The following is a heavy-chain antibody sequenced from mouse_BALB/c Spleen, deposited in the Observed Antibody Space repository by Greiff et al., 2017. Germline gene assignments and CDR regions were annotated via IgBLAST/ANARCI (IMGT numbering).Heavy chain of an antibody. D-gene: IGHD1-1*01. Sequence: ESGPGLVKPSQSLSLTCTVTGYSITSDYAWNWIRQFPGNKLEWMGYISYSGSTSYNPSLKSRISITRDTSKNQFFLQLNSVTTEDTATYYCARCSSYECFDVWGAGTTVTVSS. CDR2: ISYSGST. CDR1: GYSITSDYA. CDR3: ARCSSYECFDV. J-gene: IGHJ1*01. V-gene: IGHV3-2*02.